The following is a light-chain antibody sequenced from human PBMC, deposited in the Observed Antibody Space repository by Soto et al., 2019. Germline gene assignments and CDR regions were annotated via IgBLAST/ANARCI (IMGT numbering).Light chain of an antibody. CDR3: QTWGTGIKI. CDR2: LHSDGSH. CDR1: SGHNSYA. J-gene: IGLJ2*01. V-gene: IGLV4-69*01. Sequence: QSVLTQSPSASASLGASVKLTCTLSSGHNSYAIAWHQQQPEKGPRYLMKLHSDGSHIKGDGIPDRFSGSSSGAECYLTISSLQSEDEADYYCQTWGTGIKIFGGGTKVTVL.